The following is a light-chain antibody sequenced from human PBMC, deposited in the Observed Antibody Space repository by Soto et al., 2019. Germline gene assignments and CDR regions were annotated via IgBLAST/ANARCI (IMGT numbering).Light chain of an antibody. J-gene: IGKJ2*01. CDR1: QSISTN. V-gene: IGKV3D-15*01. CDR2: RAS. Sequence: EIVMPQSPAPLSMSPGEMATLPSRASQSISTNLAGYQQNPGQGPRRLVYRASTTATDIPARFRGSGSWTEFNLSISSLQSEAVAVYYCLQYHNWPPMFTFGQGAKLEIK. CDR3: LQYHNWPPMFT.